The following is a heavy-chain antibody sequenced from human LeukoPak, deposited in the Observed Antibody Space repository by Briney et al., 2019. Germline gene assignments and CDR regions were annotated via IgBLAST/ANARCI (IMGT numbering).Heavy chain of an antibody. V-gene: IGHV3-74*01. CDR3: ARAGVIVGFDY. CDR2: IDSNGNNI. CDR1: GFTLSNYW. J-gene: IGHJ4*02. D-gene: IGHD2-21*01. Sequence: QPGGPLRLSCAASGFTLSNYWMQWVRQAPGKGLVWVSRIDSNGNNIGYADSVKGRFTISRDNAKNTLYLQMNSLRAEDSAVYYCARAGVIVGFDYWGQGTLVTVPS.